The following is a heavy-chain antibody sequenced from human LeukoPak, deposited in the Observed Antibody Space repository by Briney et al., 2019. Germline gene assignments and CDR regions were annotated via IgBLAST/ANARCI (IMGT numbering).Heavy chain of an antibody. CDR1: GGSISSYY. CDR3: ARVRGHYYYYGMAV. Sequence: SETLSLTCTVSGGSISSYYWSWIRQPPGKGLEWIGYIYYSGSTNYNPSLKSRVTISVDTSKNQFSLKLSSVTAADTAVYYCARVRGHYYYYGMAVWGQGTTVTVSS. J-gene: IGHJ6*02. D-gene: IGHD3-10*01. CDR2: IYYSGST. V-gene: IGHV4-59*01.